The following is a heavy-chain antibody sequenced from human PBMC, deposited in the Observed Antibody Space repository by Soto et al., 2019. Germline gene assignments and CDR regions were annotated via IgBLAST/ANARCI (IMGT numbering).Heavy chain of an antibody. CDR1: GGSISSSSYY. Sequence: SETLSLTCTVSGGSISSSSYYWGWIRQPPGKGLEWIGSIYYSGSTYYNPSLKSRVTISVDTSKNQFSLKLSSGTAADTAVYYCARHEDYGGNFDYWGQGTLVTVSS. D-gene: IGHD4-17*01. CDR2: IYYSGST. V-gene: IGHV4-39*01. CDR3: ARHEDYGGNFDY. J-gene: IGHJ4*02.